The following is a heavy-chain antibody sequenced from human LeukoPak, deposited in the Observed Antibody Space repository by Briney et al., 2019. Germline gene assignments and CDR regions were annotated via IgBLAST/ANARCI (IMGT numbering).Heavy chain of an antibody. CDR2: INPNSGGT. J-gene: IGHJ4*02. CDR3: ARLWFGESSKNFFDY. Sequence: ASVKVSCKASGYTFTGYYMHWVRQAPGQGLEWMGWINPNSGGTNYAQKFQGRATMTRDTSISTAYMELSRLRSDDTAVYYCARLWFGESSKNFFDYWGQGTLVTVSS. V-gene: IGHV1-2*02. D-gene: IGHD3-10*01. CDR1: GYTFTGYY.